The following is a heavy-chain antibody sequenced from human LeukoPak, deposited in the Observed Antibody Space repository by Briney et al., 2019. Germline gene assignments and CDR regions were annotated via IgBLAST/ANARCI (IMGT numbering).Heavy chain of an antibody. CDR1: EYTVAAYY. CDR3: ARHRNSQSTGAGDY. D-gene: IGHD1-26*01. V-gene: IGHV1-2*02. Sequence: ASVKVSCKASEYTVAAYYIHWARQAPGQGLEWMGWINPNTGGPFYAQKFQGRVTMTWDTSITTAYMELTRVTSDDTATYYCARHRNSQSTGAGDYWGQGTLVTVSS. J-gene: IGHJ4*02. CDR2: INPNTGGP.